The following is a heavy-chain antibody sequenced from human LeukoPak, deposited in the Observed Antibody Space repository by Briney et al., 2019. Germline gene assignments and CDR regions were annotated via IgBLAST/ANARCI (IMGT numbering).Heavy chain of an antibody. CDR1: GFTFSNYG. D-gene: IGHD1-26*01. CDR2: IQFDGSDI. V-gene: IGHV3-30*02. CDR3: ARGQVVGATFGMDV. J-gene: IGHJ6*04. Sequence: GGSLRLSCAASGFTFSNYGVHWVRQAPGKGLEWVAFIQFDGSDILYADSVEGRFSVSRDNSKNTLYLQMNSLRAEDTAVYYCARGQVVGATFGMDVWGKGTTVTVSS.